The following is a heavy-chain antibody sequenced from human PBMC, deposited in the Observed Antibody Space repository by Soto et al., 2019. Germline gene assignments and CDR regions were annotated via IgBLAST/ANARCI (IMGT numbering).Heavy chain of an antibody. Sequence: QVQLVQSGAEVKKPGSSVKVSCKASGGTFSSYAISWVRQAPGQGLEWMGGIIPIFGTANYAQKFQGRVTITADESTSTAYMELSSLRSEDTAVYYCARRQYDFWSGYDDHYYYGMDVWGQGTTVTVSS. CDR1: GGTFSSYA. D-gene: IGHD3-3*01. CDR2: IIPIFGTA. V-gene: IGHV1-69*12. CDR3: ARRQYDFWSGYDDHYYYGMDV. J-gene: IGHJ6*02.